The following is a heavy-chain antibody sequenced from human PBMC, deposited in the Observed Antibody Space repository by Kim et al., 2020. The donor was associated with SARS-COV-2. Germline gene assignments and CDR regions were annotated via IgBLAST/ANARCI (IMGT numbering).Heavy chain of an antibody. V-gene: IGHV4-59*01. Sequence: SETLSLTCTVSGGSISSYYWSWIRQPPGKGLEWIGYIYYSGSTNYNPSLKSRVTISVDTSKNQFSLKLSSVTAADTAVYYCARGVPAAKSITGWFDPWGQGTLVTVSS. CDR3: ARGVPAAKSITGWFDP. CDR1: GGSISSYY. D-gene: IGHD2-2*01. J-gene: IGHJ5*02. CDR2: IYYSGST.